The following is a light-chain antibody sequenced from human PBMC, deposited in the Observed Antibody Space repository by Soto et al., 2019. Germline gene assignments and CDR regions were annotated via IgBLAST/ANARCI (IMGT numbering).Light chain of an antibody. V-gene: IGKV2-28*01. CDR3: MQTLQTPYT. CDR2: LGS. J-gene: IGKJ2*01. Sequence: DIVMTQSPLSLPVTPGEPASISCRSSQSLLHRNGYNYLDWYLQKPGQSPQLLIYLGSNRASGVPDRFGGSGSGTDFTLKISRVEAEDVGVYYCMQTLQTPYTFGQGTKLEIK. CDR1: QSLLHRNGYNY.